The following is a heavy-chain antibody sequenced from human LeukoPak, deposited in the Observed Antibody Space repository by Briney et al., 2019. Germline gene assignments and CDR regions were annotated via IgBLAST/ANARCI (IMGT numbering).Heavy chain of an antibody. J-gene: IGHJ3*02. CDR1: GYIFTSYW. D-gene: IGHD7-27*01. CDR3: TISLHWGRDGFDI. V-gene: IGHV5-51*01. Sequence: GESLKISCKGSGYIFTSYWIAWVRQMPGKGLEWMGIIYPGDFDTRYSPSFQGQVTISADKSINTAYLQWSSLTASDTAMYYCTISLHWGRDGFDIWGQGTMVTVSS. CDR2: IYPGDFDT.